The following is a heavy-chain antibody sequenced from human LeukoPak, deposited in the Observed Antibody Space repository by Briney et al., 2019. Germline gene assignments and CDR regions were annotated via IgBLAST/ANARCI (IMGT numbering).Heavy chain of an antibody. J-gene: IGHJ3*02. Sequence: SGTQSLTCAVSGDSISSSYWWSWVRQPPGKGLEWIGEIYHRGTTNYNPSLKSRVTISVDTSKNQFSLKLSSVTAADTTVYYCARKYYDFWSAETYAFDIWGQGTMVTVSS. CDR2: IYHRGTT. CDR1: GDSISSSYW. V-gene: IGHV4-4*02. D-gene: IGHD3-3*01. CDR3: ARKYYDFWSAETYAFDI.